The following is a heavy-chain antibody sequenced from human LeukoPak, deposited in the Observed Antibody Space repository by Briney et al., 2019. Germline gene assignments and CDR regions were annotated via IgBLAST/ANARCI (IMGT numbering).Heavy chain of an antibody. J-gene: IGHJ3*02. V-gene: IGHV3-23*01. CDR3: AKGEGYGSGWSDAFDI. Sequence: GGSLRLSCAASGFTFSSYAMSWVRQAPGKGLEWVSAISGSGGSTYYADSVKGRFTISRDNSKNTLYLQMNSLRAEDTAVYYCAKGEGYGSGWSDAFDIWGQGTMVTVSS. D-gene: IGHD6-19*01. CDR2: ISGSGGST. CDR1: GFTFSSYA.